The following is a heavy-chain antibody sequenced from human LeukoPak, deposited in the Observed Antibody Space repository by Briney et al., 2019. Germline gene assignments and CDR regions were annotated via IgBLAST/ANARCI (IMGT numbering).Heavy chain of an antibody. J-gene: IGHJ4*02. Sequence: SETLSLTCTVSGGSISSYYWSWIRQPPGKGLEWIEYISYSGSTNYNPSLKSRVTISVDTSKNQFSLKLSSVTAADTAVYYCPTLKRRSGIIPGNYFDYWGQGALVTVSS. CDR2: ISYSGST. CDR3: PTLKRRSGIIPGNYFDY. V-gene: IGHV4-59*01. CDR1: GGSISSYY. D-gene: IGHD1-1*01.